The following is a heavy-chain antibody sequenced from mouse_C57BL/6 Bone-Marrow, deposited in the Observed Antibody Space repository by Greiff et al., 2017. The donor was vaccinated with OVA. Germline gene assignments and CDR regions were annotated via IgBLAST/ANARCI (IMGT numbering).Heavy chain of an antibody. J-gene: IGHJ2*01. V-gene: IGHV1-85*01. CDR1: GYTFTSYD. CDR2: IYPRAGST. CDR3: ASPVTKGY. D-gene: IGHD2-12*01. Sequence: QVQLQQSGPELVKPGASVKLSCKASGYTFTSYDINWVKQRPGQGLEWIGWIYPRAGSTKYNEKFKGKATLTVDTSSSTAYMELHSLTSEDSAVYFCASPVTKGYWGQGTTLTVSS.